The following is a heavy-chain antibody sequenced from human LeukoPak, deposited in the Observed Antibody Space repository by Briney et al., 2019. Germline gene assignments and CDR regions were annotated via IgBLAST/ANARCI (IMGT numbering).Heavy chain of an antibody. Sequence: SVKVSCKASGGTFSSYAISWVRQAPGQGLEWMGGIIPIFGTANYAQKFQGRVTITADESTSTAYMELSSLGSEDTAVYYCASGRPLRYFDWLLYWGQGTLVTISS. J-gene: IGHJ4*02. CDR1: GGTFSSYA. CDR2: IIPIFGTA. V-gene: IGHV1-69*13. CDR3: ASGRPLRYFDWLLY. D-gene: IGHD3-9*01.